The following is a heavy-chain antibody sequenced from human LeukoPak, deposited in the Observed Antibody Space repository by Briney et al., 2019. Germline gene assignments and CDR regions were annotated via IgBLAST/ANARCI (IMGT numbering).Heavy chain of an antibody. J-gene: IGHJ4*02. Sequence: GGSLRLSCAASGFTFSSYGMHWVRQAPGKGLEWVAVIWYDGSNEYYADSVKGRFTISRDNSKNTLYLQMNSLRAEDTAVYYCARDSYCSTTSCYMDYWGQGTLVTVSS. V-gene: IGHV3-33*01. CDR3: ARDSYCSTTSCYMDY. CDR2: IWYDGSNE. CDR1: GFTFSSYG. D-gene: IGHD2-2*02.